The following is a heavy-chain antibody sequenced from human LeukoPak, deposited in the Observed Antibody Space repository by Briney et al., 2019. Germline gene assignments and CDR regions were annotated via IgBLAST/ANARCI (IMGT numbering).Heavy chain of an antibody. CDR1: GGSFSGYY. CDR3: ARGYCSGGSCYDFDY. CDR2: INHSGRT. J-gene: IGHJ4*02. Sequence: SETLSLTCAVYGGSFSGYYWSWIRQPPGKGPEWIGEINHSGRTNYNPSLKSRVTISVDTSKKQFSLRLSSVTAADTAVFYCARGYCSGGSCYDFDYWGQGTLVTVSS. V-gene: IGHV4-34*01. D-gene: IGHD2-15*01.